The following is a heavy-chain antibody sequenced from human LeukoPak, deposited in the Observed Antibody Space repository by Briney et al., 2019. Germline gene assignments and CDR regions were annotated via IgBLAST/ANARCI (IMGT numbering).Heavy chain of an antibody. CDR3: ERGITAGFDY. CDR2: MSPSSSNT. Sequence: ASVKVSCKASGYTFTSYDINWVRQATGQGLEWMGWMSPSSSNTGYVQKLQGRVSMTWDTSISTAYMELTNLKSEDTAVYYCERGITAGFDYLGQGTRDTVSS. V-gene: IGHV1-8*01. CDR1: GYTFTSYD. J-gene: IGHJ4*02. D-gene: IGHD6-13*01.